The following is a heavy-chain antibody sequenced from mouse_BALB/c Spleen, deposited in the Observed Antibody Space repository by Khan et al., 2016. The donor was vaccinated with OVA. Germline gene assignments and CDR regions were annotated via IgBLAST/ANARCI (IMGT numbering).Heavy chain of an antibody. V-gene: IGHV1-77*01. CDR2: ISPGSGDT. D-gene: IGHD1-2*01. CDR1: GYTFTDYY. J-gene: IGHJ3*01. CDR3: ARRYYFGYTFAY. Sequence: QIQLVQSGAELARPGASVKLSCKASGYTFTDYYINWVKQRTGQGLEWIGEISPGSGDTYYNERFKGKATLTADKSSSTAYMQLSSLTSEASAVYFCARRYYFGYTFAYWGQGTLVTVSA.